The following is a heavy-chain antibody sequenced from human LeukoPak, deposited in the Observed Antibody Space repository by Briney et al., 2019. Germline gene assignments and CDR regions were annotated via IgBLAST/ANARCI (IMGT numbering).Heavy chain of an antibody. CDR2: ISKDGSMR. J-gene: IGHJ3*02. Sequence: PGGSLRLSCAASGFSFSKYAMDWVRQGPGKGLEWVAIISKDGSMRYYADSVKGRFTVSRDNSNNTLSLQMNSLKSEDTAVYYCAGEKFDIWGQGTMVTVSA. CDR1: GFSFSKYA. CDR3: AGEKFDI. V-gene: IGHV3-30*04.